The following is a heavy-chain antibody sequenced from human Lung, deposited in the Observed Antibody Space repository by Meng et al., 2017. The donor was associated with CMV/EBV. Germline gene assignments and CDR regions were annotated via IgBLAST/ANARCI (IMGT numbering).Heavy chain of an antibody. Sequence: SETLSLXCAVYGGSFSGYYWSWIRQPPGKGLEWIGEINHSGSTNYNPSLKSRVTMSVDTSKNQFSLKLSSVTAADTAVYYCARASRYCSSTSCYRRGWFDPXGQGXLVTVSS. CDR3: ARASRYCSSTSCYRRGWFDP. CDR2: INHSGST. CDR1: GGSFSGYY. D-gene: IGHD2-2*02. J-gene: IGHJ5*01. V-gene: IGHV4-34*01.